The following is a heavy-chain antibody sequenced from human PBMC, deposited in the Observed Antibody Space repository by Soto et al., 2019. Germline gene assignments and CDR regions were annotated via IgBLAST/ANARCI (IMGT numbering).Heavy chain of an antibody. J-gene: IGHJ4*02. D-gene: IGHD3-22*01. Sequence: GASVKVSCKASGGTFSSYAISWVRQAPGQGLEWMGGIIPIFGTANYAQKFQGRVTITADESTSTAYMELSSLRSEDTAVYYCARVDSSGYYLDYWGQGTLVTVSS. CDR3: ARVDSSGYYLDY. CDR2: IIPIFGTA. V-gene: IGHV1-69*13. CDR1: GGTFSSYA.